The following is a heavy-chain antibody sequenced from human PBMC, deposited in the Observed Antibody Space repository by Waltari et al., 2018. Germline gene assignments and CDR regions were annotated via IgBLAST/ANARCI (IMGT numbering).Heavy chain of an antibody. V-gene: IGHV4-34*01. CDR3: ARESLYYVMDV. CDR1: AGSLSGYY. J-gene: IGHJ6*02. CDR2: IKHSGST. Sequence: QVQLQQWGAGLLKPSETLSLTCAVYAGSLSGYYLTWIRQPPGKGLEWIGEIKHSGSTNYNPSLKSRVTISVDTSKNQFSLKLSSVTAADTAVYYCARESLYYVMDVWGQGTTVTVSS.